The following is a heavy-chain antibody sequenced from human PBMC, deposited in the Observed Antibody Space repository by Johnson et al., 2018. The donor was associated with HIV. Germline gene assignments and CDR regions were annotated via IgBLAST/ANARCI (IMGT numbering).Heavy chain of an antibody. CDR1: GFTFSSYG. V-gene: IGHV3-33*01. CDR2: IWYDGSNK. D-gene: IGHD6-6*01. CDR3: ATLEYSSSPGGYGAFDI. Sequence: QVQLVESGGGVVQPGRSLRLSCEASGFTFSSYGMHWVSQAPGKGLEWVAVIWYDGSNKYYADSVKGRFTISRDNSKNTLYLQMTSLRAEDTAVYYCATLEYSSSPGGYGAFDIWGQGTMVTVSS. J-gene: IGHJ3*02.